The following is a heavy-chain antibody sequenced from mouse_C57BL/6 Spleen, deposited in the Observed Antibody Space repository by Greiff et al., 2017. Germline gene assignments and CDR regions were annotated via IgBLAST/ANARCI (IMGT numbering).Heavy chain of an antibody. V-gene: IGHV1-64*01. D-gene: IGHD1-1*01. CDR2: IHPNSGST. CDR1: GYTFTSYW. J-gene: IGHJ4*01. CDR3: ARYRLRSAMDY. Sequence: QVQLQQPGAELVKPGASVKLSCKASGYTFTSYWMHWVKQRPGQGLEWIGMIHPNSGSTNYNEKFKSKATLTVDKSSSTAYMQLSSLTSEDSAVYYCARYRLRSAMDYWGQGTSVTVSS.